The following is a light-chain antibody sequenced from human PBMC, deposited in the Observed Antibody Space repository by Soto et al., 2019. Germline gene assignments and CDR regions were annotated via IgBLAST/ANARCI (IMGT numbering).Light chain of an antibody. V-gene: IGKV3-15*01. CDR2: YAS. CDR3: QQYNNWPPIT. Sequence: EIMMTQSPATLSVSPGERATLSCRASQSVSNNLAWYQQKPGQAPRLLIYYASTRATGIPVTFSGSGSGTEFTLTISSLQSEDFALYYCQQYNNWPPITFGQGTRLVIK. CDR1: QSVSNN. J-gene: IGKJ5*01.